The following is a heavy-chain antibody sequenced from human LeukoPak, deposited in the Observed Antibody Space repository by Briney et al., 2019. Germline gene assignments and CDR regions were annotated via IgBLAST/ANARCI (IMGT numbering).Heavy chain of an antibody. J-gene: IGHJ4*02. CDR3: ARGYCSGGSCNRPFDY. V-gene: IGHV3-74*01. D-gene: IGHD2-15*01. Sequence: GGSLRLSCAASGFTLSSYWMHWVREAPGKGLGWVSRIESDGSSTSYADSVKGRFTISRDNAKNTLYLQMNGLRAEDTAVYYCARGYCSGGSCNRPFDYWGQGTLVTVSS. CDR1: GFTLSSYW. CDR2: IESDGSST.